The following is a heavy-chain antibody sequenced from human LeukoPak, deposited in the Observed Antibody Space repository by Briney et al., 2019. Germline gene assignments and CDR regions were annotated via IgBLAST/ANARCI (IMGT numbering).Heavy chain of an antibody. J-gene: IGHJ4*02. D-gene: IGHD3-22*01. CDR2: ISGSGGST. Sequence: WVRQAPGKGLEWVSAISGSGGSTYYADSVKGRFTISRDNSKNTLYLQMNSLRAEDTAVYYCAKSGDSSGYYYYYFDYWGQGTLVTVSS. CDR3: AKSGDSSGYYYYYFDY. V-gene: IGHV3-23*01.